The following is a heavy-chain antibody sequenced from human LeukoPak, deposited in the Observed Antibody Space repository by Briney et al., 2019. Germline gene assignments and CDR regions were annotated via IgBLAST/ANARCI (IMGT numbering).Heavy chain of an antibody. V-gene: IGHV3-23*01. CDR3: ARAYGSSGYYQLPIDY. CDR2: ITGGGGTM. D-gene: IGHD3-22*01. J-gene: IGHJ4*02. CDR1: GFTFDNYE. Sequence: PGGSLRLSCAASGFTFDNYEMHWVRQAPGKGLEWVAGITGGGGTMHHADSVKGRFTISRDNSKSTLFLQMNSLRVEDTALYYCARAYGSSGYYQLPIDYWGQGTLVTVSS.